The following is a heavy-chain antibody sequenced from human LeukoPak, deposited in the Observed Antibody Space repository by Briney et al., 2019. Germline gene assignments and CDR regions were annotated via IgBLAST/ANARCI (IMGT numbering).Heavy chain of an antibody. CDR1: GFTFSGSA. V-gene: IGHV3-30*04. D-gene: IGHD2-2*01. Sequence: GRSLRLSCTASGFTFSGSAMHWVRQAPGKGLEWVALISSDSKNKYYVDSVKGRFTISRDNSKNTVYLEMNSLRVEDTALYFCARDGLYQDSDGFDSESFDYWGQGTLVTVSS. J-gene: IGHJ4*02. CDR2: ISSDSKNK. CDR3: ARDGLYQDSDGFDSESFDY.